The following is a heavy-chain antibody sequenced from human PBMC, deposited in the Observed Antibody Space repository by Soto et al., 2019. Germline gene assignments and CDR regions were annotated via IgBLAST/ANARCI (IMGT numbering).Heavy chain of an antibody. CDR2: IGTAADP. Sequence: GGSLRLSCAASGFTISTYEMHWVRQVTGKGLEWVSGIGTAADPYYLGSVKGRFTISRENAKNSLYLQMNSLRAGDTAIYYCTRVNSTSSAGMDVWGQGTTVTVSS. CDR1: GFTISTYE. D-gene: IGHD6-6*01. J-gene: IGHJ6*02. CDR3: TRVNSTSSAGMDV. V-gene: IGHV3-13*05.